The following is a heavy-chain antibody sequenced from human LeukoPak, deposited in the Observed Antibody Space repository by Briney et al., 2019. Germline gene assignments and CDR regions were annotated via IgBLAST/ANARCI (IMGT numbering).Heavy chain of an antibody. CDR2: IKQDGTEK. V-gene: IGHV3-7*01. CDR3: ARDQDWGRDSSGYSPYNWFDP. D-gene: IGHD3-22*01. Sequence: GGSLRLSCVASGFTFSSYWMSWVRQAPGEGLEWVANIKQDGTEKNYVDSVKGRFTISRDNAKNSLYLQMNSLRAEDTAVYYCARDQDWGRDSSGYSPYNWFDPWGQGTLVTVSS. CDR1: GFTFSSYW. J-gene: IGHJ5*02.